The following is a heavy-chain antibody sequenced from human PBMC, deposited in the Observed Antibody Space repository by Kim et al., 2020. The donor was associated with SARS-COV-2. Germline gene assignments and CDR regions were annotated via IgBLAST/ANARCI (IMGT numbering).Heavy chain of an antibody. CDR3: ARHALNRITIFGVVIPTADNWFDP. Sequence: SETLSLTCTVSGGSISSSSYYWGWIRQPPGKGLEWIGSIYYSGSTYYNPSLKSRVTISVDTSKNQFSLKLSSVTAADTAVYYCARHALNRITIFGVVIPTADNWFDPGGQGTLVTVSS. D-gene: IGHD3-3*01. J-gene: IGHJ5*02. CDR1: GGSISSSSYY. V-gene: IGHV4-39*01. CDR2: IYYSGST.